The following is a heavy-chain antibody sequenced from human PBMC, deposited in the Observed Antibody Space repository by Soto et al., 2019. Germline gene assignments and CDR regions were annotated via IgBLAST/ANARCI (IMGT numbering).Heavy chain of an antibody. J-gene: IGHJ4*02. V-gene: IGHV3-33*01. D-gene: IGHD5-18*01. CDR1: GFTFSSSA. Sequence: GGSLRLSCAASGFTFSSSAMHWVRQAPGKGLEWVALIWYDGTNTYYADSVKGRFTISRDNSRNTVYLQINNLRAEDTAVYNSDISALGYAYGRDYCFGSWGKGTLVTVS. CDR3: DISALGYAYGRDYCFGS. CDR2: IWYDGTNT.